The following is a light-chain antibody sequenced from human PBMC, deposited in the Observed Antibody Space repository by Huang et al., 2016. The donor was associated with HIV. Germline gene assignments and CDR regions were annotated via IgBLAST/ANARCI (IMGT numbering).Light chain of an antibody. CDR1: QSVSIN. J-gene: IGKJ2*01. Sequence: EIVMTQSPATLSVSPVGRASLSCRASQSVSINLAWYQHKLGQAPRLLIYGASTRATGIPARFSGSGSGTEFTLTISSLQPEDFAVYYCQQYNNWPRTFGQGTKVEIK. CDR2: GAS. V-gene: IGKV3D-15*01. CDR3: QQYNNWPRT.